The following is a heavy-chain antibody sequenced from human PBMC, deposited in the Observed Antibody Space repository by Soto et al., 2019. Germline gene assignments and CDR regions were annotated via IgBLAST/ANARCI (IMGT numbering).Heavy chain of an antibody. CDR1: GGSISSGDYY. CDR3: ARGYCSSTSCYTGYYGMDV. J-gene: IGHJ6*02. Sequence: QVQLQEPGPGLVKPSQTLSLTCTVSGGSISSGDYYWSWIRQPPGKGLEWIGYIYYSGSTYYNPSLKSRVTISVDTSKNQFSLKLSSVTAADTAVYYCARGYCSSTSCYTGYYGMDVWGQGTTVTVSS. CDR2: IYYSGST. D-gene: IGHD2-2*02. V-gene: IGHV4-30-4*01.